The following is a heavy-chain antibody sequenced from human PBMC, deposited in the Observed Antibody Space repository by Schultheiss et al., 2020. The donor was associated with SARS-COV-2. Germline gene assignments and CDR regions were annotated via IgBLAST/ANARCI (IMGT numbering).Heavy chain of an antibody. CDR3: ARDRGYGDYRLDP. V-gene: IGHV4-34*01. CDR2: INHSGST. J-gene: IGHJ5*02. CDR1: GGSFSGYY. Sequence: SETLSLTCAVYGGSFSGYYWSWIRQPPGKGLEWIGEINHSGSTNYNPSLKSRVTISVDTSKNQFSLKLNSVTAADTAVYYCARDRGYGDYRLDPWGQGTLVTVSS. D-gene: IGHD4-17*01.